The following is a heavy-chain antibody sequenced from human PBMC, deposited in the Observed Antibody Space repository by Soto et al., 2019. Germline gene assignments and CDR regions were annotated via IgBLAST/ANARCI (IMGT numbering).Heavy chain of an antibody. Sequence: QVQLVESGGGVVRPGRSLRLYCVASGFTFRDYGMHWVRQAPGKGLEWVAGISHHGLKEHYADSVKGRFTISRDNSKKTVYLQLNSLRGDDTAVYYCAKDRVGGSNKYYFEYWGQGTLVTVSS. J-gene: IGHJ4*02. CDR2: ISHHGLKE. CDR1: GFTFRDYG. D-gene: IGHD1-26*01. CDR3: AKDRVGGSNKYYFEY. V-gene: IGHV3-30*18.